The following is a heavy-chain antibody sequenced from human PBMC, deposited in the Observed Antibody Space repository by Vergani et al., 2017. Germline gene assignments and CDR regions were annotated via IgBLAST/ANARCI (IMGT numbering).Heavy chain of an antibody. CDR2: INHSGST. Sequence: QVQLQQWGAGLLKPSETLSLTCAVYGGSFSGYYWSWIRQPPGKGLEWSGEINHSGSTNYNPSLKSRVSISVDTSKNQFSLKLSSVTAADTAMYYCAREELGSTAMRTHRMDAFDIWGQGTMVTVSS. CDR3: AREELGSTAMRTHRMDAFDI. J-gene: IGHJ3*02. V-gene: IGHV4-34*01. CDR1: GGSFSGYY. D-gene: IGHD5-18*01.